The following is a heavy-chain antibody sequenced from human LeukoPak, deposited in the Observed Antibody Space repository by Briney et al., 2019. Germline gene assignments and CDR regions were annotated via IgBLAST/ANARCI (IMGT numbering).Heavy chain of an antibody. Sequence: PGGSLRLSCAASGFTFSSYSMTWVRQAPGKGLEWVSSISSSSSYIYYADSVKGRFTISRDNAKNSLYLQMNSLRAEGTAVYHCAPDPGDAGGLDYWGQGTLVTVSS. CDR2: ISSSSSYI. V-gene: IGHV3-21*01. CDR3: APDPGDAGGLDY. CDR1: GFTFSSYS. D-gene: IGHD7-27*01. J-gene: IGHJ4*02.